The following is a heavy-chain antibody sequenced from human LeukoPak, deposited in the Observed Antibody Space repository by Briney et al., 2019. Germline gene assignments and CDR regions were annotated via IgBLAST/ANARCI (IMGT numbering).Heavy chain of an antibody. CDR3: ARGRYQYYYDSSGYLYWFDY. D-gene: IGHD3-22*01. CDR1: GGSFSGCY. CDR2: INHSGST. J-gene: IGHJ4*02. V-gene: IGHV4-34*01. Sequence: SETLSLTCAVYGGSFSGCYWSWIRQPPGKGLEWIGEINHSGSTNYNPSLKSRVTISVDTSKNQFSLKLSSVTAADTAVYYCARGRYQYYYDSSGYLYWFDYWGQGTLVTVSS.